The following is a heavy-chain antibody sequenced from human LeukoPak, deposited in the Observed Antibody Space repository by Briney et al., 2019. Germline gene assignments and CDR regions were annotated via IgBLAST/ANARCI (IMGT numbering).Heavy chain of an antibody. CDR3: ASAGGRDGYNYQIDY. CDR1: GFTFSSYA. V-gene: IGHV3-23*01. D-gene: IGHD5-24*01. CDR2: ISGSGGST. Sequence: GGSLRLSCAASGFTFSSYAMSWVRQDPGKWLEWVSAISGSGGSTYYADSVKGRFTISRDNSKNTLYLQMNSLRAEDTAVYYCASAGGRDGYNYQIDYWGQGTLVTVSS. J-gene: IGHJ4*02.